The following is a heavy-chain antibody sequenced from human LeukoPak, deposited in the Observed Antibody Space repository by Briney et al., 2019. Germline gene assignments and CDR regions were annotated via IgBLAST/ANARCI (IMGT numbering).Heavy chain of an antibody. V-gene: IGHV4-4*02. CDR2: IYHSGST. J-gene: IGHJ1*01. CDR1: GGSISSSNW. Sequence: PSGTLSLTCAVSGGSISSSNWWSWVRQPPGKGLEWIGEIYHSGSTNYNPSLKSRVTISVDKSKNQFSLKLSSVTAADTAVYYCARESIVRRWIQLFWGQGTLVTVSS. CDR3: ARESIVRRWIQLF. D-gene: IGHD5-18*01.